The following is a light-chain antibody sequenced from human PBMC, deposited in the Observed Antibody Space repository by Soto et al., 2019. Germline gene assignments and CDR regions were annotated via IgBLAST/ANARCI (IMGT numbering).Light chain of an antibody. CDR2: GAS. J-gene: IGKJ1*01. CDR3: QQYNNWPPWT. Sequence: EIVLPQSPATLSVSPGERATLSCRASQSVSSKVVWYQQKPGQAPRLLIYGASTRATGIPARFSGSGSGTEFTLTISSLQSEDFAVYYCQQYNNWPPWTFGQGTKVDIK. V-gene: IGKV3-15*01. CDR1: QSVSSK.